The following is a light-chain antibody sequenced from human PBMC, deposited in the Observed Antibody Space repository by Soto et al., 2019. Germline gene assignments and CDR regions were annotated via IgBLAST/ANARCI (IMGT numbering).Light chain of an antibody. CDR2: WAS. Sequence: DIVMTQSPDSLAVSLGERATINCKSSQSVLYSSNNKNYLAWYRQKPGQPPKLLIYWASTRESGVPDRFRGSGSGPDFTLTISSLQAEYVAVYYCQQYYSPPLTFGGGTKVELK. J-gene: IGKJ4*01. CDR3: QQYYSPPLT. CDR1: QSVLYSSNNKNY. V-gene: IGKV4-1*01.